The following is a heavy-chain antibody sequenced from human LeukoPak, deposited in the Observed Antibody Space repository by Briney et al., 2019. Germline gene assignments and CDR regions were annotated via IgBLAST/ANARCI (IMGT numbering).Heavy chain of an antibody. CDR2: IYSSGST. Sequence: SETLSLTCTVSGGSISSGSYYWSWIRQPAGKGLEWIGRIYSSGSTNYNPSLKSRVTISVDTSKNQFSLKLSSVTAADTAVYYCARDVTVTILSWFDPWGQGTLVTVSS. V-gene: IGHV4-61*02. CDR3: ARDVTVTILSWFDP. D-gene: IGHD4-17*01. J-gene: IGHJ5*02. CDR1: GGSISSGSYY.